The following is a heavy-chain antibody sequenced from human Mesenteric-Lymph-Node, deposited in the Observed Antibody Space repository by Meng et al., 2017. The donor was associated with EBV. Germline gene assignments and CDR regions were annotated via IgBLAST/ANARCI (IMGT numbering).Heavy chain of an antibody. Sequence: DPVRLKPSGALFLTCTVSCDSLSSTRCYWSWIRQPPGRGLEWIGYIFNSGSTNYNPSLRSRATISVDTSRNQFSLTLNSVTAADTAVYYCARVSGPYYSPWFDPWGQGSLVTVSS. D-gene: IGHD2/OR15-2a*01. CDR3: ARVSGPYYSPWFDP. CDR2: IFNSGST. J-gene: IGHJ5*02. V-gene: IGHV4-61*01. CDR1: CDSLSSTRCY.